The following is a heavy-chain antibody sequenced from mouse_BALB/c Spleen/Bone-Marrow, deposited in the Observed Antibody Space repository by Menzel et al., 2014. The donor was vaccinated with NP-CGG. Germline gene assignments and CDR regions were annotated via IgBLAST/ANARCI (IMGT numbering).Heavy chain of an antibody. CDR2: ISDGGSYT. CDR3: GRACFAY. D-gene: IGHD3-3*01. CDR1: GFTFSDYY. V-gene: IGHV5-4*02. Sequence: EVKLVESGGGLVKPGGSLKLSCAASGFTFSDYYMYWVRQTPEKRLEWVATISDGGSYTYYPDSVKGRFTISRDNAKNNLYLQMSSLKSEDTAMYYCGRACFAYWGQGTLVTVSA. J-gene: IGHJ3*01.